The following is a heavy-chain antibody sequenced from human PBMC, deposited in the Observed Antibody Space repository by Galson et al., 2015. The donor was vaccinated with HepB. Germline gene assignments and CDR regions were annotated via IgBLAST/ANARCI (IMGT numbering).Heavy chain of an antibody. V-gene: IGHV3-73*01. Sequence: SLRLSCAASGFTVSSNYMNWVRLASGKGLEWVGRIRTRANNYATAYAAQVRGRFTVSRDDSKNTAYLQMNSLKTEDTAVYYCTRPGYGSSWFLDYSHGMDIWGQGTTVIVS. CDR1: GFTVSSNY. CDR2: IRTRANNYAT. D-gene: IGHD6-13*01. J-gene: IGHJ6*02. CDR3: TRPGYGSSWFLDYSHGMDI.